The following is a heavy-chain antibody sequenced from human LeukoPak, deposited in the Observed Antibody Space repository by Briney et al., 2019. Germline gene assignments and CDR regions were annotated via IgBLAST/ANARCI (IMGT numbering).Heavy chain of an antibody. CDR3: AKFRSSGPDAFDI. D-gene: IGHD3-22*01. V-gene: IGHV3-23*01. J-gene: IGHJ3*02. CDR1: GFTFSSYA. Sequence: GGSLILPCAASGFTFSSYAMSWVRQAPGKGLEWVSAISGSGGSTYYADSVKGRFTISRDNSKNTLYLQMNSLRAEVTAVYYCAKFRSSGPDAFDIWGQGTMVTVSS. CDR2: ISGSGGST.